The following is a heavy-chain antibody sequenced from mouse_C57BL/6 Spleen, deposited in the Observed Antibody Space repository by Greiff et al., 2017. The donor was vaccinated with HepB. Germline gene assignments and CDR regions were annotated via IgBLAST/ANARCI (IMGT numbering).Heavy chain of an antibody. CDR2: IYPGDGDT. J-gene: IGHJ2*01. D-gene: IGHD4-1*01. CDR3: AREGVLGYFDY. V-gene: IGHV1-82*01. Sequence: VQLQQSGPELVKPGASVKISCKASGYAFSSSWMNWVKQRPGKGLEWIGRIYPGDGDTNYNGKFKGKATLTADKSSSTAYMQLSSLTSEDSAVYFCAREGVLGYFDYWGQGTTLTVSS. CDR1: GYAFSSSW.